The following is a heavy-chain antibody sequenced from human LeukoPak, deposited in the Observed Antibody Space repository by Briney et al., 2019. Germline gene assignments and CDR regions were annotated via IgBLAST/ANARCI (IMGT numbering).Heavy chain of an antibody. D-gene: IGHD3-10*01. CDR3: ARRQYGSGSYYTPPDY. V-gene: IGHV4-39*01. CDR1: GGSISSSSYY. Sequence: SETLSLTCTVSGGSISSSSYYWGWIRRPPGKGLEWIGSIYYSGSTYYNPSLKSRVTISVDTAENQFSLKLSSVTAADTAVYYCARRQYGSGSYYTPPDYWGQGTLVTVSS. CDR2: IYYSGST. J-gene: IGHJ4*02.